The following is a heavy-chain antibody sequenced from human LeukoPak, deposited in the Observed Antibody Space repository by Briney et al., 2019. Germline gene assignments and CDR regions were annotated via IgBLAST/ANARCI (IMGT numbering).Heavy chain of an antibody. CDR2: IIPIFGTA. J-gene: IGHJ4*02. CDR1: GGTFSSYA. V-gene: IGHV1-69*13. CDR3: AREYSSGWHGAFDY. D-gene: IGHD6-19*01. Sequence: ASVKVSCKASGGTFSSYAISWVRQAPGQGLEWMGGIIPIFGTANYAQKFQGRDTITADESTSTAYMELSSLRSEDTAVYYCAREYSSGWHGAFDYWGQGTLVTVSS.